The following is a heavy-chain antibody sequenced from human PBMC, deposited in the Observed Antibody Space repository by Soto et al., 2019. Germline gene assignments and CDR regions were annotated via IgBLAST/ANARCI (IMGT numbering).Heavy chain of an antibody. CDR1: GYTFSAYF. V-gene: IGHV1-2*02. D-gene: IGHD4-17*01. Sequence: QVQLVQSGAAVKKPGASVMVSCKASGYTFSAYFLHWVRQAPGQGFEWVGWINPNKGASNIARKFQGRVTMTRDTSITTAYLDLSRLRSDDTAVYYCARVMTSVTTGELDPWGQGTLVTVSS. CDR3: ARVMTSVTTGELDP. J-gene: IGHJ5*02. CDR2: INPNKGAS.